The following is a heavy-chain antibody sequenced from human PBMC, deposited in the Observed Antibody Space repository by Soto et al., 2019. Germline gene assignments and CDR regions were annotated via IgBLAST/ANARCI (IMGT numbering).Heavy chain of an antibody. CDR3: ERSDNTGWARFFDF. J-gene: IGHJ4*02. V-gene: IGHV4-38-2*01. D-gene: IGHD6-19*01. CDR1: SHSVSDGYY. CDR2: IFHTGNT. Sequence: ETLSLTCAVSSHSVSDGYYWAWVRQPPGKGLEWIATIFHTGNTYYNSSLQTRVSLSIDTSRNQFSLRLRSVTAADTDTYYCERSDNTGWARFFDFWGQGILVTVSP.